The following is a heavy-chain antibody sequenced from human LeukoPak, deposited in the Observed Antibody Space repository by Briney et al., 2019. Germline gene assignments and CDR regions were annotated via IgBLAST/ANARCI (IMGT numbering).Heavy chain of an antibody. J-gene: IGHJ4*02. V-gene: IGHV4-59*01. CDR1: GGSISSYY. CDR3: ARKSLTTENYDF. CDR2: IYYSGST. D-gene: IGHD1-1*01. Sequence: SETLSLTCTVSGGSISSYYWSWIRQPPGKGLEWIGYIYYSGSTNYNPSLKSRVTISVDTSKNQFSLKLSSVTAADTAVYSCARKSLTTENYDFWGQGTLVTVSS.